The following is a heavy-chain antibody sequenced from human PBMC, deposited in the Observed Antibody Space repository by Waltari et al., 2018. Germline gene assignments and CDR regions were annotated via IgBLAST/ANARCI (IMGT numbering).Heavy chain of an antibody. CDR1: GYTFTGYY. Sequence: QVQLVQSGAEVKKPGASVKVSCKASGYTFTGYYMHWVRQAPGQGLEWMGRINPNTGGTNYAQKFQGRVTMTRDTSISTAYMELSRLRSDDTAVYYCALVAGPTTYYYYGMDVWGQGTTVTVSS. D-gene: IGHD6-19*01. CDR2: INPNTGGT. CDR3: ALVAGPTTYYYYGMDV. V-gene: IGHV1-2*06. J-gene: IGHJ6*02.